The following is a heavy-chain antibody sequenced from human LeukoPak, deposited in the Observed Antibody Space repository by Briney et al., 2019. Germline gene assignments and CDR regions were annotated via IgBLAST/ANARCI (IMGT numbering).Heavy chain of an antibody. V-gene: IGHV4-34*01. CDR3: AKSSTYYYDSGGYNFDY. J-gene: IGHJ4*02. D-gene: IGHD3-22*01. Sequence: PSETLSLTCAVYGGSFSGYYWSWIRQPPGKGLEWIGEINHSGSTNYNPSLKSRVTISVDTSKNQFSLKLSSVTAADTAVYYCAKSSTYYYDSGGYNFDYWGQGTLVTVSS. CDR1: GGSFSGYY. CDR2: INHSGST.